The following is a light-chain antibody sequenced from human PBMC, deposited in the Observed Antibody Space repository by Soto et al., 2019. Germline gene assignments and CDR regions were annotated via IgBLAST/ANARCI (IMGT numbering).Light chain of an antibody. V-gene: IGLV2-14*01. J-gene: IGLJ2*01. CDR2: DVS. CDR3: ISYTSTNTLI. Sequence: QSALTQPASVSGSPGQSITISCTGTSSDVGSYNYVSWYQQNPGKAPKLIIHDVSNRPSGVSNRFSGSKSGNTASLTISGLQAEDEANYYCISYTSTNTLIFGGGTKLTVL. CDR1: SSDVGSYNY.